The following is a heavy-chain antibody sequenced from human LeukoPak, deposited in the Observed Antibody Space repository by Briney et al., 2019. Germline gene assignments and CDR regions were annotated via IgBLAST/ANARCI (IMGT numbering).Heavy chain of an antibody. V-gene: IGHV1-69*06. D-gene: IGHD6-19*01. CDR3: ARDRQWLVFFDY. CDR2: IIPIFGTA. J-gene: IGHJ4*02. CDR1: GGTFSSYA. Sequence: ASVKVSCKASGGTFSSYAISWVRQAPGQGLEWMGGIIPIFGTANYAQKFQGRVTITANKSTSTAYMELSSLRSEDTAVYYCARDRQWLVFFDYWGQGTLVTVSS.